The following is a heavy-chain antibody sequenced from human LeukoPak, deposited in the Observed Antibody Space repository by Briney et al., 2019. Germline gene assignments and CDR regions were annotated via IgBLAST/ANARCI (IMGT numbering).Heavy chain of an antibody. J-gene: IGHJ4*02. CDR1: GGSISSYY. Sequence: SETLSLTCTVSGGSISSYYWSWIRQPPGKGLEWIGYIYYSGSTNYNPPLKSRVTISVDTSKNQFSLKLSSVTAADTAVYYCARTYYDFWSGYYEDYWGQGTLVTVSS. V-gene: IGHV4-59*01. CDR3: ARTYYDFWSGYYEDY. D-gene: IGHD3-3*01. CDR2: IYYSGST.